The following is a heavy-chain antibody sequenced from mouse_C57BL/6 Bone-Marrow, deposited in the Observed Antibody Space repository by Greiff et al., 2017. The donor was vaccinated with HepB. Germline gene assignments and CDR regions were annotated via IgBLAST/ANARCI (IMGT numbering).Heavy chain of an antibody. Sequence: VKLMESGAELVRPGASVTLSCKASGYTFTDYEMHWVKQTPVHGLEWIGAIDPETGGTAYNQKFKGKAILTADKSSSTAYMELRSLTSEDSAVYYCTRNYYGSSGNWGQGTTLTVSS. D-gene: IGHD1-1*01. CDR1: GYTFTDYE. J-gene: IGHJ2*01. CDR2: IDPETGGT. V-gene: IGHV1-15*01. CDR3: TRNYYGSSGN.